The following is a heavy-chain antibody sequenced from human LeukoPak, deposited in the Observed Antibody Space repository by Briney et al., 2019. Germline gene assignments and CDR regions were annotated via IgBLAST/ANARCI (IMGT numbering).Heavy chain of an antibody. CDR2: INHSGST. Sequence: SETLSLTCAVYGGSFSGYYWRWIRQPPGKGLEWIGEINHSGSTNYNPSLKSQVTISVDTSKNQLSLKMSSVTAADTAVYYCTITTGTTLGLMDYWGQGTLVTVSS. V-gene: IGHV4-34*01. D-gene: IGHD1-1*01. CDR1: GGSFSGYY. J-gene: IGHJ4*02. CDR3: TITTGTTLGLMDY.